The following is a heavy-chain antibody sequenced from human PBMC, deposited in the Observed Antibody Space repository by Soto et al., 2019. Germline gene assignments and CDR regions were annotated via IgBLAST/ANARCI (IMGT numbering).Heavy chain of an antibody. CDR1: GGSLTDYW. CDR2: INHIGES. Sequence: QVHLQQWGTGLLEPSETLSLTCAVYGGSLTDYWWTWIRQTPGKGLEWIGEINHIGESNHNPSLKSRVTISLDTSQNQFSLKLTSVTVADTAVYYCARDFGAGAHFDHWGQGSLVTVSS. V-gene: IGHV4-34*01. J-gene: IGHJ4*02. D-gene: IGHD3-10*01. CDR3: ARDFGAGAHFDH.